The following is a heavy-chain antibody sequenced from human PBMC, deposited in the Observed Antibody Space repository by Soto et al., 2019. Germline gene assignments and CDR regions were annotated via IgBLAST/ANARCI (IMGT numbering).Heavy chain of an antibody. D-gene: IGHD1-7*01. CDR1: GFTFSSYG. Sequence: QSGGSLRLSCAASGFTFSSYGMHWVRQAPGKGLEWVAVISYDGSNKYYADSVKGRFTISRDNSKNTLYLQMNSLRAEDTAVYYCAKSGRSGTLVYWGQGTLVTVSS. CDR2: ISYDGSNK. J-gene: IGHJ4*02. CDR3: AKSGRSGTLVY. V-gene: IGHV3-30*18.